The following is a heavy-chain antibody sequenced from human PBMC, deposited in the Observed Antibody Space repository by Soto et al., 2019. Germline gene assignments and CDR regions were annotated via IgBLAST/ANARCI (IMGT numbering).Heavy chain of an antibody. Sequence: KPSETLSLTCAVSGYSISSGYYWGWIRQPPGKGLEWIGSIYHSGSTYYNPSLKSRVTISVDTSKNQFSLKLSSVTAADTAVYYCARVRPTWTLNAFDIWGQGTMVTVSS. CDR3: ARVRPTWTLNAFDI. J-gene: IGHJ3*02. D-gene: IGHD3-3*01. V-gene: IGHV4-38-2*01. CDR1: GYSISSGYY. CDR2: IYHSGST.